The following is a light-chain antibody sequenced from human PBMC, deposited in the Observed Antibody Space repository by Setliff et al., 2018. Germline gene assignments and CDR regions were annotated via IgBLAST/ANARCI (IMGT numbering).Light chain of an antibody. CDR1: ISGVGGYDY. CDR2: DVR. J-gene: IGLJ1*01. V-gene: IGLV2-14*03. CDR3: SSYRGVTHDI. Sequence: QSVLTQPASVSGSLGQSITISCTGTISGVGGYDYVSWYQQHPGKAPKLIIFDVRERPSGVSDRFSASKSGSTASLTISGLQADDEADYYCSSYRGVTHDIFGSGTKGTVL.